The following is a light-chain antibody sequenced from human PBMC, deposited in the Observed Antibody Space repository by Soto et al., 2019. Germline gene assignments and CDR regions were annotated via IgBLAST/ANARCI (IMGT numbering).Light chain of an antibody. J-gene: IGKJ5*01. Sequence: DLQMTQSPSSLSASVGDRVTITCQASQDINSYLNWYQQKPGKAPKLLIYDASNLQTGVPSRFSGSGSGTDFTFTISSLQAEDIATYYCQQYDNLPITFGQGTRLEIK. V-gene: IGKV1-33*01. CDR1: QDINSY. CDR2: DAS. CDR3: QQYDNLPIT.